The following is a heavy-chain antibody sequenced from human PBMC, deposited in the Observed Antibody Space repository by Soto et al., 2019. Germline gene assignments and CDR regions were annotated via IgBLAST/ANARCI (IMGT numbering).Heavy chain of an antibody. CDR2: IYYSGST. CDR1: GGSISSSSYY. J-gene: IGHJ4*02. Sequence: SETLSLTCTVSGGSISSSSYYWGWIRQPPGKGLEWIGSIYYSGSTYYNPSLKSRVTISVDTSKNQFSLKLSSVTAADTAVYYCARHHGYDFWSGYSEIDYWGQGTLVTVSS. CDR3: ARHHGYDFWSGYSEIDY. V-gene: IGHV4-39*01. D-gene: IGHD3-3*01.